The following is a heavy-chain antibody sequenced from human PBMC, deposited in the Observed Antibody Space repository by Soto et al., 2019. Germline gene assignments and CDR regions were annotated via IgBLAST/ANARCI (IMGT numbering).Heavy chain of an antibody. D-gene: IGHD3-22*01. J-gene: IGHJ4*02. V-gene: IGHV3-30*18. CDR1: GFTFSSYG. CDR2: ISYDGSNK. CDR3: AKELDDSSGYYYFDY. Sequence: GGSLRLSCAASGFTFSSYGMHWVRQAPGKGLEWVAVISYDGSNKYYADSVKGRFTISRDNSKNTLYLQMNSLRAEDTAVYYCAKELDDSSGYYYFDYWGQGTLVT.